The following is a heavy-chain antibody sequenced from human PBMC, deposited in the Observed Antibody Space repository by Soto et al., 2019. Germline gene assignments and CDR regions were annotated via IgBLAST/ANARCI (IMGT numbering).Heavy chain of an antibody. D-gene: IGHD3-10*01. CDR1: GFDFRTYA. J-gene: IGHJ5*02. V-gene: IGHV3-23*01. CDR3: AKDLSRWHGFGLGH. CDR2: TSGAGDTT. Sequence: EVQLLESGGGSVQPGGSLRLSCAASGFDFRTYAMSWVRQAPGKALEWISATSGAGDTTYYADSVKGRFTISRDNSKSTLYLQMSGLRAEDTAVYYCAKDLSRWHGFGLGHWGQGALVTVSS.